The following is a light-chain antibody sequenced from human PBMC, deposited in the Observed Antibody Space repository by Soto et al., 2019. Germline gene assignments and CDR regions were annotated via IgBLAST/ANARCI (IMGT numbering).Light chain of an antibody. J-gene: IGLJ1*01. V-gene: IGLV2-14*01. CDR1: CSDVGAYNY. CDR3: SSFTSRFTFI. Sequence: QSALTQPASVSGSPGQSIAISCTGTCSDVGAYNYVSWYQQHPGKAPKLMISEVTNRPSGVSDRFSGSKSGNTASLTISGLQAEDEADYYCSSFTSRFTFIFGTGTRSPS. CDR2: EVT.